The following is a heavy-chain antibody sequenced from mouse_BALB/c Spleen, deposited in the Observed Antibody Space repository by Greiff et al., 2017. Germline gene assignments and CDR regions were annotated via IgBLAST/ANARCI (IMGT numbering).Heavy chain of an antibody. V-gene: IGHV1-15*01. CDR3: TRGGYRYEGFDY. CDR2: IDPETGGT. Sequence: QVQLQQSGAELVRPGASVTLSCKASGYTFTDYEMHWVKQTPVHGLEWIGAIDPETGGTAYNQKFKGKATLTADKSSSTAYMELRSLTSEDSAVYYCTRGGYRYEGFDYWGQGTSVTVSS. J-gene: IGHJ4*01. D-gene: IGHD2-14*01. CDR1: GYTFTDYE.